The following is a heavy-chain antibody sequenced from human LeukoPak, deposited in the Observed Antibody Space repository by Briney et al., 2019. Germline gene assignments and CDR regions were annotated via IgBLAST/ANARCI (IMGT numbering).Heavy chain of an antibody. CDR1: GFTFSSYG. CDR3: ANHPPSGFGVDY. V-gene: IGHV3-30*02. D-gene: IGHD2-8*01. J-gene: IGHJ4*02. CDR2: IRYDGSNK. Sequence: PGGSLRLSCAASGFTFSSYGMHWVRQAPGKGLEWVAFIRYDGSNKYYADSVKGRSTISRDNSKNTLYLQMNSLRAEDTAVYYCANHPPSGFGVDYWGQGTLVTVSS.